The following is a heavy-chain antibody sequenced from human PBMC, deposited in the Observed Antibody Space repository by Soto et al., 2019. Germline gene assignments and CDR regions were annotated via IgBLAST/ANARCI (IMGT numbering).Heavy chain of an antibody. CDR1: GGSINSAGHS. Sequence: SETLSLTCTVSGGSINSAGHSWGWVRQSPGKGLEWIGYSYHSGSSYYNPSLQSRVTISVDRSKAQFYLTLTSVTAADTAAYYCAREIRWVLEKKQLVALGFDPWGQGTLVTVSS. J-gene: IGHJ5*02. CDR3: AREIRWVLEKKQLVALGFDP. D-gene: IGHD6-6*01. V-gene: IGHV4-30-2*06. CDR2: SYHSGSS.